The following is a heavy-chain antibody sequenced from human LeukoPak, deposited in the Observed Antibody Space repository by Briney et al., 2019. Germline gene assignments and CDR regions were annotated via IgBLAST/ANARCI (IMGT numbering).Heavy chain of an antibody. J-gene: IGHJ4*02. CDR2: ISSNGGST. CDR3: VKDSSSGSYFDY. D-gene: IGHD3-10*01. Sequence: GGSLRLSCSASGFTFSRYAMHWVRQAPGQGLEYVSAISSNGGSTYYADSVKGRFTISRDNSRNTLHLQMSSLRVEDTAVYYCVKDSSSGSYFDYWGQGTLVTVSS. V-gene: IGHV3-64D*06. CDR1: GFTFSRYA.